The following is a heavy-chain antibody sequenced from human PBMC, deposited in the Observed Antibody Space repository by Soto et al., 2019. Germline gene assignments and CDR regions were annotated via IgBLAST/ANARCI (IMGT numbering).Heavy chain of an antibody. CDR2: ISSSSSYT. CDR1: GFTFSDYY. CDR3: ARHDAYRLGVDY. J-gene: IGHJ4*02. Sequence: GGSLRLSCAASGFTFSDYYMSWIRQAPGKGLEWVSYISSSSSYTNYADSVKGRFTISRDNAKNSLYLQMNSLRAEDTAVYYCARHDAYRLGVDYWGQGTLVTVSS. D-gene: IGHD3-16*01. V-gene: IGHV3-11*06.